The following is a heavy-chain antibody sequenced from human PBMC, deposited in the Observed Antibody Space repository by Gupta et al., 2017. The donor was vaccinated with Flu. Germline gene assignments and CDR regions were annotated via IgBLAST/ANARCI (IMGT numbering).Heavy chain of an antibody. CDR3: ARSGGVDTGFDY. CDR1: GFTFSSYD. V-gene: IGHV3-13*01. Sequence: EVQLVESRGGLVQPGGSLRLSCAAFGFTFSSYDMHWVRQATGKGLEWVSAIGTAGDTYYPGSVKGRFTISRENAKNSLYLQMNSLRAGDTAVYYCARSGGVDTGFDYWGQGTLVTVSS. J-gene: IGHJ4*02. CDR2: IGTAGDT. D-gene: IGHD1-14*01.